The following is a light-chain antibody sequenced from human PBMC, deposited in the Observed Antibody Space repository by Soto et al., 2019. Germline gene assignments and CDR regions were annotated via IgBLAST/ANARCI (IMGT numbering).Light chain of an antibody. CDR1: QSLVYSDGNTY. V-gene: IGKV2-30*01. CDR3: MQGTHWPPKT. CDR2: RVS. Sequence: DVVLTQSPLSLPVTLGQPASISCKSSQSLVYSDGNTYLNWFHQRQGQSPRRLIYRVSNRDPGVTDRFSGNGPVTDFTLEISRVEAEHVRVYYCMQGTHWPPKTCGQGTKVEIK. J-gene: IGKJ1*01.